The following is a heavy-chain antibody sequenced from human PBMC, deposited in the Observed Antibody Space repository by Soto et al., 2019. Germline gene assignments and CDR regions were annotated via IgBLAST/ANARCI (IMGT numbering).Heavy chain of an antibody. CDR3: AREYYYESNGWLRPFDY. CDR1: GFTFSDYS. J-gene: IGHJ4*02. Sequence: GGSLGRYCGGSGFTFSDYSMNWVRQAPGKGLEWVSSSRRSSTLLYYADSVKGRFTISRDTAKNSLYLQMNSLRAEDTAVYYCAREYYYESNGWLRPFDYWGQGTPVTVSS. D-gene: IGHD3-22*01. CDR2: SRRSSTLL. V-gene: IGHV3-21*06.